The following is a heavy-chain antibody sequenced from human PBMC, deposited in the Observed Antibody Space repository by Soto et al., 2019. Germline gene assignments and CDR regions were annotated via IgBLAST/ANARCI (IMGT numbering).Heavy chain of an antibody. Sequence: VGSLRLSCAASGFTFSSYSMNWVRQAPGKGLEWVSSISSSSSYIYYADSVKGRFTISRDNAKNSLYLQMNSLRAEDTAVYYCARDLPPHAFDIWGQGTMVTVSS. V-gene: IGHV3-21*01. J-gene: IGHJ3*02. CDR1: GFTFSSYS. CDR2: ISSSSSYI. CDR3: ARDLPPHAFDI.